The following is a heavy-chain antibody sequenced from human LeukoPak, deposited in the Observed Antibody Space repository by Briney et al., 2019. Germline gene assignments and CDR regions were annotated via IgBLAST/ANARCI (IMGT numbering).Heavy chain of an antibody. CDR2: IYYSGST. J-gene: IGHJ4*02. CDR3: ARAKYSSSRYSGHYFDY. D-gene: IGHD6-13*01. V-gene: IGHV4-39*07. Sequence: SETLSLTCTVSGGFISSSSYYWGWIRQPPGKGLEWIGSIYYSGSTNYNPSLKSRVTISVDTSKNQFSLKLSSVTAADTAVYYCARAKYSSSRYSGHYFDYWGKGTLVTVSS. CDR1: GGFISSSSYY.